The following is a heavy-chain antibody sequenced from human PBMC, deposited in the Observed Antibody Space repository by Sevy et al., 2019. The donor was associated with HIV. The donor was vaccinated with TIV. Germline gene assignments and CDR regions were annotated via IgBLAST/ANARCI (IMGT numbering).Heavy chain of an antibody. CDR3: TTDSLRYFDWLLSHDAFDI. J-gene: IGHJ3*02. CDR2: IKSKTDGGTT. V-gene: IGHV3-15*01. Sequence: GGSLRLSCAASGFTFSNAWMSWVRQAPGKGLEWVGHIKSKTDGGTTDYAAPVKGRFTISRDDSKNTLYLQMNSLKTEDTAVYYCTTDSLRYFDWLLSHDAFDIWGQGTMVTVSS. D-gene: IGHD3-9*01. CDR1: GFTFSNAW.